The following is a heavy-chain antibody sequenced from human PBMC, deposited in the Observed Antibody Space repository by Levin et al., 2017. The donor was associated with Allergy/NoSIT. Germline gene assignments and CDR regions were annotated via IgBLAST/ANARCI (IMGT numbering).Heavy chain of an antibody. V-gene: IGHV1-8*01. J-gene: IGHJ4*02. D-gene: IGHD6-13*01. CDR2: MNPNSGNT. CDR1: GYTFTSYD. CDR3: ARGLYEGEAGNDY. Sequence: GGSLRLSCKASGYTFTSYDINWVRQATGQGLEWMGWMNPNSGNTGYAQKFQGRVTMTRNTSISTAYMELSSLRSEDTAVYYCARGLYEGEAGNDYWGQGTLVTVSS.